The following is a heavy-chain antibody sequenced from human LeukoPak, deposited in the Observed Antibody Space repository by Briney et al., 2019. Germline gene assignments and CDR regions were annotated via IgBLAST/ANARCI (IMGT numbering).Heavy chain of an antibody. V-gene: IGHV4-59*01. D-gene: IGHD6-19*01. CDR2: IYYSGST. Sequence: PSETLSLTCTVSGGSISSYYWSWIRQPPGKGLEWIGYIYYSGSTNYNPSLKSRVTMSVDTSKNQFSLKLSSLTAADTAVYYCARAARYNSGWDYFDYWGQGTLVTVSS. CDR3: ARAARYNSGWDYFDY. CDR1: GGSISSYY. J-gene: IGHJ4*02.